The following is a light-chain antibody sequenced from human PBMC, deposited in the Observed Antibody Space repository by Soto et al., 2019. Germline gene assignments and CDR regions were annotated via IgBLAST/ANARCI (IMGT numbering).Light chain of an antibody. CDR2: KAS. CDR3: QQYNSYPWT. V-gene: IGKV1-5*03. CDR1: QTISTW. J-gene: IGKJ1*01. Sequence: IQMTQSPSTLSASVGDRVTFTCRASQTISTWLAGYQQKPGEAPKLLIYKASTLEVGVPSRFSGSGSGTDFTLTINTLQPDDFATYYCQQYNSYPWTFGQGTKV.